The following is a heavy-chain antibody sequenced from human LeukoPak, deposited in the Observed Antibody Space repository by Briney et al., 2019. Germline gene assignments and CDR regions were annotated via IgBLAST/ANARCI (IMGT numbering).Heavy chain of an antibody. CDR1: GDSISSGTHY. J-gene: IGHJ3*02. CDR2: IYHSGST. V-gene: IGHV4-38-2*02. D-gene: IGHD2-2*01. Sequence: PSQTLSLTCTVSGDSISSGTHYWGWIRQPPGKGLEWIGSIYHSGSTYYNPSLKSRVTISVDTSKNQFSLKLSSVTAADTAVYYCARDHCSSTSCLDADAFDIWGQGTMVTVSS. CDR3: ARDHCSSTSCLDADAFDI.